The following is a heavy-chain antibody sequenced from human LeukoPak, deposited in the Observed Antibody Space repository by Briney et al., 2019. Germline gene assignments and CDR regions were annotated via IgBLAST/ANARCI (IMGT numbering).Heavy chain of an antibody. D-gene: IGHD2-21*01. V-gene: IGHV1-2*02. CDR2: INPKSGGT. J-gene: IGHJ4*02. CDR3: AGTYFPGVSYPAFN. CDR1: GYTFTGYY. Sequence: GASVKVSCKASGYTFTGYYMHWVRQAPGQGLEWMGWINPKSGGTNYALKFQGRVTMTRNTSISTAYIELSRLRSDDTAVYYCAGTYFPGVSYPAFNWGQGTLVTVSS.